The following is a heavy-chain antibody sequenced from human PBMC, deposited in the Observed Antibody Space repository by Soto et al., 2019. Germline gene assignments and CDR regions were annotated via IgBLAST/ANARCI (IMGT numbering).Heavy chain of an antibody. CDR2: INHSGST. Sequence: QVQLQQWGAGLLKPSETLSLTCAVYGGSFSGYYWSWIRQPPGKGLEWIGEINHSGSTNYNPSLKSRVTISVDTSKNQFSLKLGSVTAADTAVYYCARVSQYQLPLDYWGQGTLVTVSS. J-gene: IGHJ4*02. CDR1: GGSFSGYY. V-gene: IGHV4-34*01. CDR3: ARVSQYQLPLDY. D-gene: IGHD2-2*01.